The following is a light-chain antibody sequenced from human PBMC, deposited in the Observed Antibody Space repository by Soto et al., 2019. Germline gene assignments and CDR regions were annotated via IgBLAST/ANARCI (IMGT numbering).Light chain of an antibody. CDR2: DAS. CDR3: QQLNNYPLT. Sequence: IQLTQSPSSLSASVGDRVTISCRASQDIGNYLAWYQQKPGEAPKLLIYDASTLQSGVPLRFGGSGSGTDFTLTISSLQPEDFATYYCQQLNNYPLTFGQGTRLEIK. CDR1: QDIGNY. V-gene: IGKV1-9*01. J-gene: IGKJ5*01.